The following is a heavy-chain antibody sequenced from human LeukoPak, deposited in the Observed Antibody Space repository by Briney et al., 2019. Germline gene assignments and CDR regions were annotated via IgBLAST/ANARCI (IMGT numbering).Heavy chain of an antibody. Sequence: MPSETLSLTCTVSGGSISSSSYYWGWIRQPPGKGLEWIGRIYTSGSTNYNPSLKSRVTMSVDTSKNQFSLKLSSVTAADTAVYYCARAAALGGHDFWGQGSLVTVSS. CDR3: ARAAALGGHDF. D-gene: IGHD3-16*01. CDR2: IYTSGST. J-gene: IGHJ4*02. V-gene: IGHV4-39*07. CDR1: GGSISSSSYY.